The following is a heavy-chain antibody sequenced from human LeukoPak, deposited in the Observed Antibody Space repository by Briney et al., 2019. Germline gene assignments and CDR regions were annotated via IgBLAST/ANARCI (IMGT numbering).Heavy chain of an antibody. V-gene: IGHV3-23*01. Sequence: PGGSLRLSCAASGFTFSNYGMRWVRQAPGRGLEWLSAITIRGDGTYYADSVKGRFTISRDNSKSSVYLQMNSLRAEDTAVYYCGSSHYYDSGGYYYDYRGQGTLVTVSS. J-gene: IGHJ4*02. CDR2: ITIRGDGT. D-gene: IGHD3-22*01. CDR3: GSSHYYDSGGYYYDY. CDR1: GFTFSNYG.